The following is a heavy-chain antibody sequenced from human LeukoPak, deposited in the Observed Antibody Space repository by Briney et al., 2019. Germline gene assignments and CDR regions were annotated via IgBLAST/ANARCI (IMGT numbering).Heavy chain of an antibody. CDR3: AKELRAAEFDY. CDR1: GFTFSSYG. Sequence: GGSLRLSCAAPGFTFSSYGMHWVRQAPGKGLEWVAVISYDGSNKYYADSVKGRFTISRDNSKNTLYLQMNSLRAEDTAVYYCAKELRAAEFDYWGQGTLVTVSS. J-gene: IGHJ4*02. CDR2: ISYDGSNK. V-gene: IGHV3-30*18. D-gene: IGHD6-13*01.